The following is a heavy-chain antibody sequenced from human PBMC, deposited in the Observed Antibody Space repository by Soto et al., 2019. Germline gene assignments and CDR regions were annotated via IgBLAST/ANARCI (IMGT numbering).Heavy chain of an antibody. CDR1: GGSVSDKTYY. CDR3: ARTTAVPNTLRSRYFFDY. CDR2: VYYSGTT. D-gene: IGHD4-17*01. Sequence: SETLSLTCSVSGGSVSDKTYYWSWIRQPPGKRLEWIGYVYYSGTTNYNPSLKIRVTISVDLSKNRFSLRLSSVTTADTALYYCARTTAVPNTLRSRYFFDYWGQGTLVTV. J-gene: IGHJ4*02. V-gene: IGHV4-61*01.